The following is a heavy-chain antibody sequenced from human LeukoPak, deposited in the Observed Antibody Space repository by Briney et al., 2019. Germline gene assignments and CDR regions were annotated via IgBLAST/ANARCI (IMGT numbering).Heavy chain of an antibody. D-gene: IGHD3-10*01. CDR1: GGSISRSNW. CDR3: TRALRLGYMDV. J-gene: IGHJ6*03. V-gene: IGHV4-4*02. Sequence: PSETLSLTCAVSGGSISRSNWWSWVRQTPGKGLEWIGEVHHTGSTNYNPSLKSRVIMSVDTSKNQFSLKMNSMTAADTAVYYCTRALRLGYMDVWGKGTTVAVSS. CDR2: VHHTGST.